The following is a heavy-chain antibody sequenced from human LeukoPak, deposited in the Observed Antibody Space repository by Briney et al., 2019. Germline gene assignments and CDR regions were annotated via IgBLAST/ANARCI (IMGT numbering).Heavy chain of an antibody. D-gene: IGHD3-3*02. CDR1: GFTFSSYW. CDR3: ARDQLADYYYYGMDV. CDR2: IKQDGSEK. J-gene: IGHJ6*02. Sequence: SGGSLRLSCAASGFTFSSYWMSGVRQAPGKGLEWVANIKQDGSEKYYVDSVKGRFTISRDNAKNSLYLQMNSLRAEDTAVYYCARDQLADYYYYGMDVWGQGTTVTVSS. V-gene: IGHV3-7*01.